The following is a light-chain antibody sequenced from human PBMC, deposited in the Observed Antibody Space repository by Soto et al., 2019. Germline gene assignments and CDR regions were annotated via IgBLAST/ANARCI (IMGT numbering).Light chain of an antibody. Sequence: QSALTQPPSASGSPGQSVTISCTGTSSDVGGYNYVSWYQQHPGKAPKLMIYEVSKRPSGVPDRFSGSKSGNTASLNVSGLQAEDEADYYCSSYAGSTNLVFGGGTTVTVL. CDR2: EVS. CDR3: SSYAGSTNLV. J-gene: IGLJ3*02. CDR1: SSDVGGYNY. V-gene: IGLV2-8*01.